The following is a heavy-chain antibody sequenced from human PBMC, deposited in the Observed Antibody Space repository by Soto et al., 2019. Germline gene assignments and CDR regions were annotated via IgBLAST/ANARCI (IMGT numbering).Heavy chain of an antibody. J-gene: IGHJ4*02. D-gene: IGHD2-8*01. CDR1: GFLFTDYY. V-gene: IGHV3-11*06. CDR3: ARALRFSSTKYFDF. Sequence: PGGSLRLSCTASGFLFTDYYMSWIRQPPGKGLEWLAYIDGSSDYTNSADSVKGRFTISRDNAKNSVFLQMSNLRADDTAVYYCARALRFSSTKYFDFWGRGTLVTVSS. CDR2: IDGSSDYT.